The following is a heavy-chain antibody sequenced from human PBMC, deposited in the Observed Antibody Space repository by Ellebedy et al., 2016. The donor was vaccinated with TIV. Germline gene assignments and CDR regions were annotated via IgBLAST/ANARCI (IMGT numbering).Heavy chain of an antibody. CDR1: GFTFRSYA. CDR2: FGGRSTTT. J-gene: IGHJ3*02. V-gene: IGHV3-23*01. Sequence: GESLKISXEASGFTFRSYAMSWLRQAPGKGLEWVSVFGGRSTTTYYADSVKGRFTISRDISKNTLFLQMNGRRGDDTARYYCAKISPTHRGAFDIWGQGTMVTVSS. CDR3: AKISPTHRGAFDI. D-gene: IGHD3-3*02.